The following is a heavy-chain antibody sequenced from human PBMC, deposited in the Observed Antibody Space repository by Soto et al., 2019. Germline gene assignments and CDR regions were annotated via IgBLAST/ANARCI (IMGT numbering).Heavy chain of an antibody. CDR1: GGVFRNYA. CDR3: ARDRWGSYSFDS. Sequence: QVQLVQSGAEVKKPGSSVTVSCTASGGVFRNYAINWVRQAPGQGLEWMGGIIPVFGTADYPPKFQGRVTITADEATTTAYMELTSLKTEDTAVYFCARDRWGSYSFDSWGQGTLVTVAS. CDR2: IIPVFGTA. D-gene: IGHD1-26*01. V-gene: IGHV1-69*01. J-gene: IGHJ5*01.